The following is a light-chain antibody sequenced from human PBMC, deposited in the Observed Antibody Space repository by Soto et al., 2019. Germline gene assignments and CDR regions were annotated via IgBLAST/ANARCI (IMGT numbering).Light chain of an antibody. J-gene: IGKJ4*01. V-gene: IGKV1-39*01. Sequence: DIQMTQSPSSLSASVGDRVTITCRASQSISNYLNWYQQKPGKAPELLIYAASSLQSGVPLRFSGSGSGTDFTLTISSLHPEDFATYYCQQSYSTPPLTFGGGTKVEI. CDR1: QSISNY. CDR3: QQSYSTPPLT. CDR2: AAS.